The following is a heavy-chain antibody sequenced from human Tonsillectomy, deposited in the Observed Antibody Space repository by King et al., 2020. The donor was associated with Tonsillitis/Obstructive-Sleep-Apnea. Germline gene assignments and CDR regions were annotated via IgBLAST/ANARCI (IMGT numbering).Heavy chain of an antibody. CDR1: GGSISSYY. J-gene: IGHJ6*03. CDR2: IYYSGST. V-gene: IGHV4-59*01. D-gene: IGHD3-16*01. Sequence: VPLQESGPGLVKPSETLSLTCTVSGGSISSYYWSWIRQPPGKGLEWIGYIYYSGSTNYNPSLKSRVTISVDTSKNQFSLKLSSVTAADAAVYFCARTTRYASSYFYYYYMDVWGKGTTVTVSS. CDR3: ARTTRYASSYFYYYYMDV.